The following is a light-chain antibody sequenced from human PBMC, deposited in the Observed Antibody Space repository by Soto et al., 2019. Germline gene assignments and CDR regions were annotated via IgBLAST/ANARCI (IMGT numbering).Light chain of an antibody. CDR2: GAS. J-gene: IGKJ1*01. CDR3: QQYGSSLTWT. CDR1: QSVSSSY. V-gene: IGKV3-20*01. Sequence: EIVLTQSPGTLSLSPLERATLSFMASQSVSSSYLAWYQQKPGQAPRLLIYGASSRATGIPDRFSGSGSGTDFTLTISRLEPEDFAVYYCQQYGSSLTWTFGQGTKVDIK.